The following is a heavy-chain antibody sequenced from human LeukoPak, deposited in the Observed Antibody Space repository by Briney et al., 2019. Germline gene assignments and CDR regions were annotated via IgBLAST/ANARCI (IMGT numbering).Heavy chain of an antibody. CDR1: GGTFSSYA. CDR3: ASAPLGFYDWFDP. CDR2: IIPILGIA. V-gene: IGHV1-69*04. J-gene: IGHJ5*02. Sequence: SVKVSCKASGGTFSSYAISWVRPAPGQGLEWMGRIIPILGIANYAQKFQGRVTITADKSTSTAYMELSSLRSEDTAVYYCASAPLGFYDWFDPWGQGTLVTVSS. D-gene: IGHD3-16*01.